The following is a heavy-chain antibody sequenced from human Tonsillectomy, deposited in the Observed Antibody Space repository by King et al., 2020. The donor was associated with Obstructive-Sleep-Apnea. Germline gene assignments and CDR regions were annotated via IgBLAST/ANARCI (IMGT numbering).Heavy chain of an antibody. J-gene: IGHJ5*02. V-gene: IGHV4-59*01. Sequence: VQLQESGPGLVKPSETLSLTCTVSGGSISGFFWGWDRQPPGKGIEWIAYIYSIGTTNYNPPLKSRVTISVDTAKTLFSLKLNSVTAADTAVYYCARQADSYLTLGWFDPWGQGTLVTVSS. CDR2: IYSIGTT. CDR3: ARQADSYLTLGWFDP. CDR1: GGSISGFF. D-gene: IGHD1-26*01.